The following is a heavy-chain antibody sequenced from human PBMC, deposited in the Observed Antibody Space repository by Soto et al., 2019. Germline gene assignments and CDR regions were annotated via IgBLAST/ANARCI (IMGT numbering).Heavy chain of an antibody. CDR2: INDSGST. D-gene: IGHD6-13*01. CDR3: ARGPGRAAAGTSYSYGMDV. J-gene: IGHJ6*02. Sequence: PSETLYITCVVDGGALSGYYWGWILQPPGKGLEGIGEINDSGSTNYTPSLNRRVTISVATSKNQFSLKLSSVTAADTAVYYCARGPGRAAAGTSYSYGMDVWGQGTTVTVSS. CDR1: GGALSGYY. V-gene: IGHV4-34*01.